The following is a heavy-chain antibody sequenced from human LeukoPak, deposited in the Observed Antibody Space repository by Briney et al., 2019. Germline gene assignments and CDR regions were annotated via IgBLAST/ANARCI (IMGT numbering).Heavy chain of an antibody. CDR2: ISAYNGNT. D-gene: IGHD1-26*01. J-gene: IGHJ4*02. Sequence: GASVKVSCKASGYTFTSYGISWVRQAPGQGLEWVGWISAYNGNTNCAQKFQGRVTMTRDTSISTAYMELSRLRSDDTAVYYCARDLPRTLGVGATNGYWGQGTLVTVSS. CDR3: ARDLPRTLGVGATNGY. CDR1: GYTFTSYG. V-gene: IGHV1-18*01.